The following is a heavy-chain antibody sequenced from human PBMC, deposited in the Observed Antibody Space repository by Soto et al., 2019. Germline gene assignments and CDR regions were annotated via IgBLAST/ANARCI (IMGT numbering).Heavy chain of an antibody. J-gene: IGHJ6*02. CDR2: IYYSGST. D-gene: IGHD3-9*01. Sequence: SETLSLTCTVSGGSVSSGSYYWSWIRQPPGKGLEWIGYIYYSGSTNYNPSLKSRVTISVDTSKNQFSLKLSSVTAADTAVYYCARIPYDILTGYGYYGMAVWGQGTTVNVSS. CDR3: ARIPYDILTGYGYYGMAV. V-gene: IGHV4-61*01. CDR1: GGSVSSGSYY.